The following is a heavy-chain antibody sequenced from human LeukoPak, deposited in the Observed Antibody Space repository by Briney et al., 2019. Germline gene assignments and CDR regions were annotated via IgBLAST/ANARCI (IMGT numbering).Heavy chain of an antibody. CDR2: ILYDGRKV. CDR1: GFTFRNYG. CDR3: ARDDDYGGNNLDY. Sequence: GGSLRLSCAASGFTFRNYGMHWVRQAPGKGLEWVALILYDGRKVYHADSVRGRFTISRDNSKNTLYLQMNSLRAEDTALYYCARDDDYGGNNLDYWGQGTLSPSP. J-gene: IGHJ4*02. V-gene: IGHV3-30*02. D-gene: IGHD4-23*01.